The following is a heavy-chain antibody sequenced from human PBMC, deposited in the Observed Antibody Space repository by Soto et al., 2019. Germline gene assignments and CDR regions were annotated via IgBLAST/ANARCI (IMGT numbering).Heavy chain of an antibody. Sequence: APVKLSCKASGVTFNRQDMRWVRQASGQGLDWMGGIIPMFGTPHYAEKFQDRVTITADESTGTAYLELSSLTSEDTAVYYCATSEGKDGYILDYWGRGTLVTVSS. CDR3: ATSEGKDGYILDY. J-gene: IGHJ4*02. D-gene: IGHD5-18*01. CDR1: GVTFNRQD. V-gene: IGHV1-69*13. CDR2: IIPMFGTP.